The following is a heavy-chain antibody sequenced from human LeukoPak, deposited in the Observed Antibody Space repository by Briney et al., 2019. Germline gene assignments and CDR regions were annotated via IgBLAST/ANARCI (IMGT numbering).Heavy chain of an antibody. V-gene: IGHV3-66*01. CDR1: GFTVSSDY. CDR3: AREPPGGGFDY. D-gene: IGHD3-16*01. Sequence: PGGSLRLSCKASGFTVSSDYMSWVRQAPGRGLEWVSVVYSGGNTYYADSVKGRFTISRDNSKNTLYLQMNSLRAEGTAVYYCAREPPGGGFDYWGQGTLVTVSS. J-gene: IGHJ4*02. CDR2: VYSGGNT.